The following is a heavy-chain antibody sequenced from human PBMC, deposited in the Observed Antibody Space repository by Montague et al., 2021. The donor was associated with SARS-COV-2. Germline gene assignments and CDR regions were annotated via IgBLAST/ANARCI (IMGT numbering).Heavy chain of an antibody. CDR3: ARDVVAAPGTFDY. J-gene: IGHJ4*02. CDR2: VSVSGGN. CDR1: GDSNSYFY. Sequence: SETLSLTCTVSGDSNSYFYWSWVRPPAGKGLESIARVSVSGGNNSNPSPNSRVTMSVDTSKKQFSMRRGPVTAAYTAVHYCARDVVAAPGTFDYWGQGTLAT. V-gene: IGHV4-4*07. D-gene: IGHD6-13*01.